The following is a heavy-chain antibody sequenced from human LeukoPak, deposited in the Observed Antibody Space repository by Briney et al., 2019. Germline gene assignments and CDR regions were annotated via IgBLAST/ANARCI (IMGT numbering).Heavy chain of an antibody. V-gene: IGHV4-59*01. D-gene: IGHD1-14*01. CDR3: ARERYDHFDY. CDR2: IYYSGST. CDR1: GGSISSYY. J-gene: IGHJ4*02. Sequence: PSETLSLTCTVSGGSISSYYWSWIRQPPGKGLEWIGYIYYSGSTNYNPSLKSRVTISVDTSKNQFSLKLSSVTAADTAVYYCARERYDHFDYWGRGTLVTVSS.